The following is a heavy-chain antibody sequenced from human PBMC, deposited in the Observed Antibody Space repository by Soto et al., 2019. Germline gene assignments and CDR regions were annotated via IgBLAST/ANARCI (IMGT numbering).Heavy chain of an antibody. V-gene: IGHV1-18*01. CDR2: IRAYNGNT. CDR3: ARDRWVTYCSGSCSGDY. D-gene: IGHD3-10*01. J-gene: IGHJ4*02. CDR1: GYTFTSYG. Sequence: QVQLVQSGAEVKKPGASVKVSCKASGYTFTSYGISWVRQAPGQGLDWMGWIRAYNGNTNYAQKRQGRVTMTTYTSTSTDYIELRSQRSDDKAGYYCARDRWVTYCSGSCSGDYWGQGTLVTVSS.